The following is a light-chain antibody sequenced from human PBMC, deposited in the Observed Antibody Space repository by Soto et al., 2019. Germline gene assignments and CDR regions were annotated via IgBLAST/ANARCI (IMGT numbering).Light chain of an antibody. CDR2: WAS. J-gene: IGKJ4*01. CDR3: QQYDNPNLTVT. CDR1: QSVLDSSTNKNY. Sequence: DIVMTQSPDSLAVSLGERATINCTSSQSVLDSSTNKNYLSWYHQKPGQPPQLLIHWASIRESGVPDRFSGSGSRTDFTLTISSLQAEDIATYYCQQYDNPNLTVTFGGGTKVEIK. V-gene: IGKV4-1*01.